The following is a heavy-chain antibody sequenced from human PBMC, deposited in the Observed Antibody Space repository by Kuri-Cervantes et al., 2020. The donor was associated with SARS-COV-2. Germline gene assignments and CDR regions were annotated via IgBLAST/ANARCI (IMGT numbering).Heavy chain of an antibody. D-gene: IGHD3-3*01. Sequence: ASVKVSCKASGYTFTSYDINWVRQATGQGLEWMGWMNPNSGNTVYAQKFQGRVTMTRNTSISTAYMELSSLRSEDTAVYYCARAHITIFGVQDHWFDPWGQGTLVTVSS. CDR3: ARAHITIFGVQDHWFDP. CDR2: MNPNSGNT. CDR1: GYTFTSYD. V-gene: IGHV1-8*01. J-gene: IGHJ5*02.